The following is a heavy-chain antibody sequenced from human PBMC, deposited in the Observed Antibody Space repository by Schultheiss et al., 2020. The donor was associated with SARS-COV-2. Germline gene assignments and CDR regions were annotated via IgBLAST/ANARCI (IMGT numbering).Heavy chain of an antibody. J-gene: IGHJ4*02. D-gene: IGHD2-2*01. CDR2: IRSKAYGGTT. CDR3: TSRVPAAMGVVY. CDR1: GFTFGDYA. Sequence: GESLKISCTASGFTFGDYAMSWFRQAPGKGLEWVGFIRSKAYGGTTEYAASVKGRFTISRDDSKSIAYLQMNSLKTEDTAVYYCTSRVPAAMGVVYWGQGTLVTVSS. V-gene: IGHV3-49*03.